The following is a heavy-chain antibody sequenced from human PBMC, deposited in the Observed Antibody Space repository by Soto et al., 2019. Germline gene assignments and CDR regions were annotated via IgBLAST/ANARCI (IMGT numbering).Heavy chain of an antibody. CDR3: ASSRSVVAATRGFDY. V-gene: IGHV5-51*01. J-gene: IGHJ4*02. CDR1: GYSFSSYW. Sequence: GESLKISCKGSGYSFSSYWIGWVRQMPGKGLEWMGIIYPGDSDTRYSPSFQGQVTISADKSISTAYLQWSSLKASDTAMYYCASSRSVVAATRGFDYWGQGTLVTSPQ. D-gene: IGHD2-15*01. CDR2: IYPGDSDT.